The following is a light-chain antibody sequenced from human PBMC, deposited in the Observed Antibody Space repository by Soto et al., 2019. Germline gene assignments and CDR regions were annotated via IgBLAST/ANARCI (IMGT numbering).Light chain of an antibody. Sequence: DIQMTQSPSSLSASEGDRVTITCRASQGISNYLAWYQQKPGKVPRLLIYGASTLESGVPSRFSGSGSGTDFTLIISSLQPEDVATYYCQRYNGGPRTFGQGTKVEIK. CDR3: QRYNGGPRT. J-gene: IGKJ1*01. V-gene: IGKV1-27*01. CDR2: GAS. CDR1: QGISNY.